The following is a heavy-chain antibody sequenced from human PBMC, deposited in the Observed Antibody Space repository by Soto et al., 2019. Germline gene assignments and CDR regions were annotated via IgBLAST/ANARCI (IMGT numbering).Heavy chain of an antibody. Sequence: QPGGSLRLSCAASGFTFSSYSMNWVRQAPGKGLEWVSYISSSSSTIYYADSVKGRFTISRDNAKNSLYLQMNSLRDEDTAVYYCARGRAQDNYYDSSGYDAFDIWGQGTMVTVSS. D-gene: IGHD3-22*01. CDR1: GFTFSSYS. V-gene: IGHV3-48*02. CDR3: ARGRAQDNYYDSSGYDAFDI. J-gene: IGHJ3*02. CDR2: ISSSSSTI.